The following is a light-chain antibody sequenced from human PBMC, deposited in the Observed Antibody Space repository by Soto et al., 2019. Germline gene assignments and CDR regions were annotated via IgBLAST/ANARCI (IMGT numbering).Light chain of an antibody. V-gene: IGKV3-20*01. CDR1: QSISSNY. CDR3: QQYDDSMT. J-gene: IGKJ1*01. CDR2: GAS. Sequence: EIVMTQSPGTLSFSPGERATLSCRASQSISSNYLAWYQQKPGQAPRLLIYGASTRATGIPDRFSGSGSGTDFTLTISRLEPEDFAVYHCQQYDDSMTFGQGTKVDI.